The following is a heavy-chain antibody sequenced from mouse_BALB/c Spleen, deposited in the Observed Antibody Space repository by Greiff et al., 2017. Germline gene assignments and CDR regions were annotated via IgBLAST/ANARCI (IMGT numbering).Heavy chain of an antibody. V-gene: IGHV2-9*02. Sequence: QVHVKQSGPGLVAPSQSLSITCTVSGFSLTSYGVHWVRQPPGKGLEWLGVIWAGGSTNYNSALMSRLSISKDNSKSQVFLKMNSLQTDDTAMYYCAIYDYDGGFAYWGQGTLVTVSA. D-gene: IGHD2-4*01. CDR1: GFSLTSYG. CDR2: IWAGGST. J-gene: IGHJ3*01. CDR3: AIYDYDGGFAY.